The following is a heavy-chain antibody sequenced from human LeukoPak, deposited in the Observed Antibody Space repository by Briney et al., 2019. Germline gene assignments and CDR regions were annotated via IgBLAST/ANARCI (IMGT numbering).Heavy chain of an antibody. J-gene: IGHJ4*02. CDR3: AKGMTTVTTRSPLDY. CDR1: GFTFSSYA. V-gene: IGHV3-23*01. CDR2: ISGSIGST. D-gene: IGHD4-17*01. Sequence: GGSLRLSCAASGFTFSSYAMHWVRQAPGKGLEWVSLISGSIGSTSYAGSVKGRFTISRDTSKNTLYLQMNSLRAEDTAIYYCAKGMTTVTTRSPLDYWGQGTLVTVSS.